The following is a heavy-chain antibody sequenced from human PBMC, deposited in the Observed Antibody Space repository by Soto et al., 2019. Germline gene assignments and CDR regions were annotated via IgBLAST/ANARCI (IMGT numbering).Heavy chain of an antibody. J-gene: IGHJ4*02. CDR1: GASISSYY. D-gene: IGHD3-22*01. V-gene: IGHV4-59*01. Sequence: SETLSLTCSVSGASISSYYWSWIRQPPGKGLEWIGYIYYSGSTNYNPSLKSRVTISADTSKNQFSLKLNSVTAADTAVYYCARMNYYDTSGYPFDYWGQGMMVTVSS. CDR2: IYYSGST. CDR3: ARMNYYDTSGYPFDY.